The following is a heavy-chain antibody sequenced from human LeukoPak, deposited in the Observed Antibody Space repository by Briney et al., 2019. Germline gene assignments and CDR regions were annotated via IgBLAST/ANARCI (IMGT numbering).Heavy chain of an antibody. D-gene: IGHD4-23*01. CDR1: GYTFTGYY. Sequence: ASVKVSCKASGYTFTGYYMHWVRQAPGQGLEWMGWINPNSGGTNYAQKFQGRVTMTRDTSISTAYMELSRLRSDDTAVYYCATQSYGDKVGGWFDPWGQGTLVTVSS. CDR2: INPNSGGT. V-gene: IGHV1-2*02. J-gene: IGHJ5*02. CDR3: ATQSYGDKVGGWFDP.